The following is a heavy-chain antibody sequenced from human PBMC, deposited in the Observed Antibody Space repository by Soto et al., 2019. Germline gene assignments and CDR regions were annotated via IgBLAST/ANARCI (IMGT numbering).Heavy chain of an antibody. CDR3: ARLGLYYDILTGYEYYFDY. CDR2: IYYSGST. V-gene: IGHV4-39*01. D-gene: IGHD3-9*01. Sequence: PSETLSLTCTVSGGSISSSSYYWGWIRQPPGKGLEWIGSIYYSGSTYYNPSLKSRVTISVDTSKNQFSLKLSSVTAADTAVYYCARLGLYYDILTGYEYYFDYWGQGTLVTVSS. CDR1: GGSISSSSYY. J-gene: IGHJ4*02.